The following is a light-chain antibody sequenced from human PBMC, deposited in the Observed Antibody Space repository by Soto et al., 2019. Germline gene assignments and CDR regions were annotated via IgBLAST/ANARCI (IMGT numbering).Light chain of an antibody. J-gene: IGKJ3*01. Sequence: DIQMTQSPSSLSASVGDRVTITCQASQDISNYLNWYQQKPGKAPKLLIYDASNLETGVPSRFSGSGSGTDFTFTISSLQPEDIATYYCQQYDTLPPRLFTFGPGTKVDIK. V-gene: IGKV1-33*01. CDR3: QQYDTLPPRLFT. CDR1: QDISNY. CDR2: DAS.